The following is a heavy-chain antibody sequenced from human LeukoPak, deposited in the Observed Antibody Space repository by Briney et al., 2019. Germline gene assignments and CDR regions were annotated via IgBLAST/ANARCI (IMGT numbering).Heavy chain of an antibody. D-gene: IGHD3-10*01. CDR1: GGSFSGYY. Sequence: SETLSLTCAVYGGSFSGYYWSWIRQPPGKGLEWIGEINHSGSTNYNPSLKSRVTISVDTSKNQFSLKLSSVTAADTAVYYCARGSGLRAFDYWGQGTLVTVSS. CDR3: ARGSGLRAFDY. CDR2: INHSGST. V-gene: IGHV4-34*01. J-gene: IGHJ4*02.